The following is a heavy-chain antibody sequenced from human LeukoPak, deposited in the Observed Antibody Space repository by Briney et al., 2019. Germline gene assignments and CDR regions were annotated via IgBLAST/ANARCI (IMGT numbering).Heavy chain of an antibody. V-gene: IGHV3-66*01. CDR1: GFTVSSNY. Sequence: GGSLRLSCAASGFTVSSNYMSWVRQAPGQGLEWVSVIYSGGSTYYADSVKGRFTISRDNSKNTLYLQMNSLRAEDTAVYYCARSAPYYGSGSRYYYYYYYMDVWGKGTTVTISS. CDR2: IYSGGST. J-gene: IGHJ6*03. CDR3: ARSAPYYGSGSRYYYYYYYMDV. D-gene: IGHD3-10*01.